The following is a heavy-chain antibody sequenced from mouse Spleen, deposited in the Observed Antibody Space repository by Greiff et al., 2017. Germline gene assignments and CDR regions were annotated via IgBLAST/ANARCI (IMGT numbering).Heavy chain of an antibody. CDR2: INSNGGST. CDR1: GFTFSSYA. D-gene: IGHD1-3*01. Sequence: DVKLVESGGGLVKPGGSLKLSCAASGFTFSSYAMSWVRQTPEKRLEWVAAINSNGGSTYYPDTVKDRFTISRDNAKNTLYLQMSSLRSEDTALYYCARQKWDAFAYWGQGTLVTVSA. J-gene: IGHJ3*01. V-gene: IGHV5-6-2*01. CDR3: ARQKWDAFAY.